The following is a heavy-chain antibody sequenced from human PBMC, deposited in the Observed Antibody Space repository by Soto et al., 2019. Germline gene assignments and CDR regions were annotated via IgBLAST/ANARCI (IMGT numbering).Heavy chain of an antibody. Sequence: PSETLSLTCTVSGGSISSGGYYWSWIRQHPGKGLEWIGYIYYSGSTYYNPSLKSRVTISVDTSKNQFSLKLSSVTAADTAVYYCARIASSGYQPPTLQLAYWGQGTLQPVSS. CDR2: IYYSGST. J-gene: IGHJ4*02. CDR1: GGSISSGGYY. CDR3: ARIASSGYQPPTLQLAY. V-gene: IGHV4-31*03. D-gene: IGHD3-22*01.